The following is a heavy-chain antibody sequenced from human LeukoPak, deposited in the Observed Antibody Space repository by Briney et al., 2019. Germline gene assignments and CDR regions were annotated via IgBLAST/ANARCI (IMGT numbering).Heavy chain of an antibody. CDR3: ARRPSLEQQLVSWFDP. CDR2: IYYSGST. CDR1: GGSISSSSYY. J-gene: IGHJ5*02. Sequence: SETLSLTCTVSGGSISSSSYYWGWIRQPPGKGLEWIGSIYYSGSTYYNPSLKSRVTISVDTSKNQFSLKLSSVTAAGTAVYYCARRPSLEQQLVSWFDPWGQGTLVTVSS. D-gene: IGHD6-13*01. V-gene: IGHV4-39*07.